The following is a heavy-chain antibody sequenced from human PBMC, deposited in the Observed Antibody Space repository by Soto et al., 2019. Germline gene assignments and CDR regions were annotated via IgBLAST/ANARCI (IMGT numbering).Heavy chain of an antibody. CDR3: SKNVFP. CDR2: IYYSGST. J-gene: IGHJ5*02. CDR1: GGSISSGGYY. D-gene: IGHD3-10*02. V-gene: IGHV4-31*03. Sequence: QVQLQESGPGLVKPSQTLSLTCTVSGGSISSGGYYWSWIRQHPGKGLEWIGYIYYSGSTYYNPSLKRRVTISVKTSKNPFPLKLTPVTAADTAVYFRSKNVFPWGQGTLVTVSS.